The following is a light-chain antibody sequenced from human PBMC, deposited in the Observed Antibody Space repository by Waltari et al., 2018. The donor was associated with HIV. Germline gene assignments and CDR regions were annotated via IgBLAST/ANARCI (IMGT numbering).Light chain of an antibody. CDR2: EVS. CDR1: SSDVGGYNS. J-gene: IGLJ2*01. V-gene: IGLV2-8*01. CDR3: SSYTGSDNLV. Sequence: QSALTQPPSASGSPGQSVTISCTGTSSDVGGYNSVSWYQQHPGKAPKLSMSEVSNRPSGVPDRFSGSGSGNTASLTVSGLQAEDEADYYCSSYTGSDNLVFGGGTKLTVL.